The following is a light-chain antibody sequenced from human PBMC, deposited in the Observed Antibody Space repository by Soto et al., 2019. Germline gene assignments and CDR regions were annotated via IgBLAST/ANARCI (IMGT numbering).Light chain of an antibody. CDR1: SIDVGGYMY. CDR2: DVT. CDR3: SSYTSSNTLV. Sequence: QSALTQPASVSGSPRQSITISGTGTSIDVGGYMYVSWYQQHPGKAPKLMIYDVTHRPSGVSNRFAGFKSGNTAFLTISGLQAEDEADYYCSSYTSSNTLVFGGGTKLTVL. J-gene: IGLJ2*01. V-gene: IGLV2-14*01.